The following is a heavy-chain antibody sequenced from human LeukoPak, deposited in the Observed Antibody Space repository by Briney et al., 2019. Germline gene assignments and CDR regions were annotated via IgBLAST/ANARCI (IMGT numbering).Heavy chain of an antibody. CDR3: ANSGVVVISSLYFQGGMDV. D-gene: IGHD3-22*01. CDR1: GFTFSSYG. Sequence: GGSLRLSCAASGFTFSSYGMHWVRQAPGKGLEWVAVISYDGSNKYYADSVKGRFTISRDNSKNTLYLQMNSLRAEDTAVYYCANSGVVVISSLYFQGGMDVWGQGTTVTVSS. CDR2: ISYDGSNK. V-gene: IGHV3-30*18. J-gene: IGHJ6*02.